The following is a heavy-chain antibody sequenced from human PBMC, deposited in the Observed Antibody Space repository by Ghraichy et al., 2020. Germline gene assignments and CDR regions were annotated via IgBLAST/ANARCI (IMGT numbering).Heavy chain of an antibody. CDR3: ARLNGDFHYYGMDV. CDR1: GGSISSYY. J-gene: IGHJ6*02. D-gene: IGHD2-8*01. V-gene: IGHV4-59*01. Sequence: SQTLSLTCTVSGGSISSYYWSWIRQPPGKGLELIGYMYYRGTTNYNPSLKSRATIAVDTSKNQFSLTLTSVAAADTAVYYCARLNGDFHYYGMDVWGLGTTVTVSS. CDR2: MYYRGTT.